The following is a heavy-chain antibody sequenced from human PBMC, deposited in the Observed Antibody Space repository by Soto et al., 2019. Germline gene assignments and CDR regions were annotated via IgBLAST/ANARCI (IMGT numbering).Heavy chain of an antibody. CDR1: GFTFNRYG. CDR3: TTGRSTRFDP. D-gene: IGHD1-1*01. J-gene: IGHJ5*02. V-gene: IGHV3-30*03. CDR2: ISFDGTAK. Sequence: GGSLRLSCVASGFTFNRYGMHWVRQAPGKGLEWVAEISFDGTAKYYAESVKGRFTVSRDNGNNTLHLEMNSLGAKDTAVYFCTTGRSTRFDPWGQGTLVTVSS.